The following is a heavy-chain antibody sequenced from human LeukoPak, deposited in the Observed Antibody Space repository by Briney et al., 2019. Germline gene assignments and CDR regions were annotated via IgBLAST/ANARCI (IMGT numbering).Heavy chain of an antibody. CDR3: ARGVRVGATAYYFNY. CDR2: IIPIFGTA. Sequence: SVKVSCKASGGTFSSYAISWVRQAPGQGLEWMGRIIPIFGTANYAQKFQGRVTITTDESTSTAYMELSSLRPEDTAVYYCARGVRVGATAYYFNYWGQGTLVTVSS. J-gene: IGHJ4*02. CDR1: GGTFSSYA. D-gene: IGHD1-26*01. V-gene: IGHV1-69*05.